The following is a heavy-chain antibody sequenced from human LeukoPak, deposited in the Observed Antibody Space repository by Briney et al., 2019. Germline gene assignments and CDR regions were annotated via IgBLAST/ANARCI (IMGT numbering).Heavy chain of an antibody. CDR2: IYHSGST. CDR1: GYSISSGYY. V-gene: IGHV4-38-2*01. Sequence: SSETLSLTXAVSGYSISSGYYWGWIRQPPGKGLEWIGSIYHSGSTYYNPSLKSRVTISVDTSKNQFSLKLSSVTAADTAVYYCARHYGGSTGVLWFDPWGQGTLVTVSS. J-gene: IGHJ5*02. CDR3: ARHYGGSTGVLWFDP. D-gene: IGHD4-23*01.